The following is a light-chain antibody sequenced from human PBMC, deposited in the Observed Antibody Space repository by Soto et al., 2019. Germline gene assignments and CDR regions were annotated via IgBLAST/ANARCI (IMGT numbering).Light chain of an antibody. V-gene: IGKV3-11*01. J-gene: IGKJ5*01. CDR2: DAS. Sequence: EIVLTQSPATLSLSPGERATLSCRASQSVSSYLAWYQQKPGQAPRLLIYDASNRSTGIPARFSGSGSGTDCPLTISSLEPEDFAVYYCQQRSNWSQITFGQGTRLEMK. CDR3: QQRSNWSQIT. CDR1: QSVSSY.